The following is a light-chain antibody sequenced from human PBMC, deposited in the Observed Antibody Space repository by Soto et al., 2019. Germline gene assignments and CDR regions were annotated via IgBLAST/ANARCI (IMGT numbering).Light chain of an antibody. CDR2: GTS. CDR3: QQYAQWPQVT. Sequence: EIVMTQSPVTLSVSPGERATLSCRAIQTVNTYLAWYQHRPGQAPRLLIYGTSARATGIPARFSGSETGTEFTLTINSLQSEDFAVYYCQQYAQWPQVTFGQGTKVEI. CDR1: QTVNTY. J-gene: IGKJ1*01. V-gene: IGKV3-15*01.